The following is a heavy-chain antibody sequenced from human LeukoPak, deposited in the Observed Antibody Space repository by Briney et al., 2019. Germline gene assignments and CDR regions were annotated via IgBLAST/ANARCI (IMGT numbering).Heavy chain of an antibody. J-gene: IGHJ4*02. CDR1: GFTFSTYG. V-gene: IGHV3-23*01. CDR3: AKGRDYYYDSSGSSDY. Sequence: PGGSLRLSCAASGFTFSTYGVYWVRQAPGKGLEWVSSNSGGSSYYADSVKGRFTISRDNSKNTLYLQMNSLRAEDTAVYYCAKGRDYYYDSSGSSDYWGQGALVTVSS. D-gene: IGHD3-22*01. CDR2: NSGGSS.